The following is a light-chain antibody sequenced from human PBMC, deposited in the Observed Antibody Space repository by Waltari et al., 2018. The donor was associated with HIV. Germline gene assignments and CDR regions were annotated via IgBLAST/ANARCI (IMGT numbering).Light chain of an antibody. Sequence: DIVMTQSPDSLVVSLGARATIKCKSSQSVLHTSNNKNFLAWYQQKSGQAPKLLLYWASTRESGVPARFSGSGSGTNFTLTINNLQSEDVAVYYCQQYHVTPPTFGQGT. CDR1: QSVLHTSNNKNF. V-gene: IGKV4-1*01. J-gene: IGKJ1*01. CDR3: QQYHVTPPT. CDR2: WAS.